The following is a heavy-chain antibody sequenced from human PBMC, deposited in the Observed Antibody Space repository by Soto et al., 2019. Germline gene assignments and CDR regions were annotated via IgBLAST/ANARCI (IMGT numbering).Heavy chain of an antibody. V-gene: IGHV4-59*08. D-gene: IGHD5-12*01. J-gene: IGHJ4*02. CDR1: GGSISSYY. CDR3: ARHWDSGYDFFDY. Sequence: SETLSLTCTVSGGSISSYYWSWIRQPPGKGLEWIGYIYYSGGTNYNPSLKSRVTISVDTSKNQFSLKLSSVTAADTAVYYCARHWDSGYDFFDYWGQGTLVTVSS. CDR2: IYYSGGT.